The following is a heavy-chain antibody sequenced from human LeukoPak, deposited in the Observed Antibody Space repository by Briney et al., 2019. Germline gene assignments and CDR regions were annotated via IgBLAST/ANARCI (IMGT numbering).Heavy chain of an antibody. D-gene: IGHD6-19*01. CDR2: IYYSGST. Sequence: SQTLSLTCTVSGGSISSGDYYGSWIRQPPGKGLEWIGYIYYSGSTYYNPSLKSRVTISVGTSKNQFSLKLSSVTAADTAVYYCAREQWLVRKGLDYWGQGTLVTVSS. V-gene: IGHV4-30-4*01. CDR1: GGSISSGDYY. J-gene: IGHJ4*02. CDR3: AREQWLVRKGLDY.